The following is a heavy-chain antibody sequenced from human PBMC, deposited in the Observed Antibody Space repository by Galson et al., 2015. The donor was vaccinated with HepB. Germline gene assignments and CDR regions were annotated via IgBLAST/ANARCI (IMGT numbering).Heavy chain of an antibody. D-gene: IGHD2-21*02. V-gene: IGHV6-1*01. J-gene: IGHJ5*02. CDR3: ARAVSSQQTLAYCGGACHPNWFDP. Sequence: CAISGDSVSSNSAAWNWIRQSPSRGLEWLGRTYYRSKWYNDYAVSVKSRITINPDTSKNQFSLQLNSVTPEDTAVYYCARAVSSQQTLAYCGGACHPNWFDPWGQGTLVTVSS. CDR2: TYYRSKWYN. CDR1: GDSVSSNSAA.